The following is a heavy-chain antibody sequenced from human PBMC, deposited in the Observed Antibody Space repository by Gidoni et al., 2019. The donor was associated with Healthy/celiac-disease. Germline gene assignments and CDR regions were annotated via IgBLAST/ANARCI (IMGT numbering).Heavy chain of an antibody. CDR3: ARWRYLQDIVVVPAAIGLGMDV. CDR1: GYTFTSYG. D-gene: IGHD2-2*02. Sequence: QVQLVQSGAEVKKPGASVTVSCKASGYTFTSYGISWVRQAPGQGLEWMGWISAYNGNTNYAQKLQGRVTMTTDTSTSTAYMELRSLRSDDTAVYYCARWRYLQDIVVVPAAIGLGMDVWGQGTTVTVSS. CDR2: ISAYNGNT. J-gene: IGHJ6*02. V-gene: IGHV1-18*01.